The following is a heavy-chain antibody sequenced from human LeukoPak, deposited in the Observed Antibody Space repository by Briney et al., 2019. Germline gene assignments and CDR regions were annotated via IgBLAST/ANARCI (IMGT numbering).Heavy chain of an antibody. J-gene: IGHJ3*02. CDR3: AKDISGPYDILTGYAFDI. CDR2: ISWNSGSI. D-gene: IGHD3-9*01. CDR1: GFTFDDYA. V-gene: IGHV3-9*03. Sequence: PGGSLRLSCAASGFTFDDYAMHWVRQAPGKGLEWVSGISWNSGSIGYADSMKGRFTISRDNAKNSLYLQMNSLRAEDMALYYCAKDISGPYDILTGYAFDIWGQGTMVTVSS.